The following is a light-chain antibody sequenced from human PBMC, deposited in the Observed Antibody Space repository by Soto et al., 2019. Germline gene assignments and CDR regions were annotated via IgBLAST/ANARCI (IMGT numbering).Light chain of an antibody. J-gene: IGKJ2*01. V-gene: IGKV3-20*01. CDR1: QSVSSSY. CDR2: GAS. CDR3: QQYGSSPYT. Sequence: EIVLTQSPGTLSLSPGERATLSCRASQSVSSSYLAWYQQKPGQAPRLLIYGASSRVTGIPDRFSGSGSGTEFNLTISRLEPEDFAVYYCQQYGSSPYTFGQGTKLEIK.